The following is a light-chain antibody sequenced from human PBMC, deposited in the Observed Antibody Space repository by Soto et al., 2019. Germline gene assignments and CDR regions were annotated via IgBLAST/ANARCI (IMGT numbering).Light chain of an antibody. CDR2: GAS. CDR1: QSISDT. V-gene: IGKV3-15*01. CDR3: QQYSVWPLT. Sequence: EVVMTQSPATLSVSPGGRATLSCRASQSISDTLAWYQQKPGQAPRLLIHGASARAPGFPARFSGSGSGTEFTLTISSLQSEDFAVYYCQQYSVWPLTFGGGTKVDIK. J-gene: IGKJ4*01.